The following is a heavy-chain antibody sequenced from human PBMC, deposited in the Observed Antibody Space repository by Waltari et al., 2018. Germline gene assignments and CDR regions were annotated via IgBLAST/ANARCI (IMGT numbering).Heavy chain of an antibody. D-gene: IGHD3-10*01. CDR1: GYTFTDYY. V-gene: IGHV1-69-2*01. CDR3: AGITMVRGVDL. Sequence: EVQLVQSGAEVKKPGATVKISCKASGYTFTDYYMHWVHQAPGKGLEWMGRVDPEDGETIYAEKFQGRVTITADTSTDTAYMELSSLRSEDTAVYYCAGITMVRGVDLWGRGTLVTVSS. CDR2: VDPEDGET. J-gene: IGHJ2*01.